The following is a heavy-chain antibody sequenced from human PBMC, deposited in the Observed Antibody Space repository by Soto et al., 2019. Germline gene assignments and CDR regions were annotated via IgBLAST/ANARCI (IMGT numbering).Heavy chain of an antibody. CDR2: IYYSGST. D-gene: IGHD4-17*01. CDR3: ARGRLRGYYYYGMDV. Sequence: PSETLSLTCTVSGGSISSYYWSWIRQPPGKGLEWIGYIYYSGSTNYNPSLKSRVTISVDTSKNQFSLKLSSVTAADTAVYYCARGRLRGYYYYGMDVWGQGTTVTV. J-gene: IGHJ6*02. V-gene: IGHV4-59*01. CDR1: GGSISSYY.